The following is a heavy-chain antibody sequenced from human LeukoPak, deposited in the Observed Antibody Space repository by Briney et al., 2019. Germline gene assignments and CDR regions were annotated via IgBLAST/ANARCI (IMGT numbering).Heavy chain of an antibody. V-gene: IGHV3-53*01. CDR2: IYSGGST. J-gene: IGHJ4*02. D-gene: IGHD5-18*01. Sequence: PGGSLRLSCAASGFTVSSSYMSWVRQAPGKGLEWVSLIYSGGSTYYAASVKGRFTISIDNSKNTLYLQMNSLRPEDTAVYYCAKGYNYAYEYWGQGTLVTVSS. CDR3: AKGYNYAYEY. CDR1: GFTVSSSY.